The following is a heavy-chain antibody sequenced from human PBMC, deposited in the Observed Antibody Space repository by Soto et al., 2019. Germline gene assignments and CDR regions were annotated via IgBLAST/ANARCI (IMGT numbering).Heavy chain of an antibody. CDR2: INSDGSST. Sequence: GGSLRLSCAASGFTFSSYWMHWVRQAPGKGQVWVSRINSDGSSTSYADSVKGRFTISRDNAKNTLYLQMNSLRAEDTAVYYCARPNYDFWSGRRYFDYWGQGTLVTVSS. J-gene: IGHJ4*02. V-gene: IGHV3-74*01. D-gene: IGHD3-3*01. CDR3: ARPNYDFWSGRRYFDY. CDR1: GFTFSSYW.